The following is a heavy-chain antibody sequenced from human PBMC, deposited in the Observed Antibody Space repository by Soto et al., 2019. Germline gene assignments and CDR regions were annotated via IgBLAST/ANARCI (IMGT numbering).Heavy chain of an antibody. Sequence: ASVKVSCKASGYTLTTYSMHWVRQAPGQRLEWIGWMNPLNSDTKYSQRYQGRLTIIRDTSASTAYMELSSLRSEDTAIYYCARGNSGAFDIWGQGTMVTVSS. V-gene: IGHV1-3*01. D-gene: IGHD6-19*01. CDR1: GYTLTTYS. J-gene: IGHJ3*02. CDR3: ARGNSGAFDI. CDR2: MNPLNSDT.